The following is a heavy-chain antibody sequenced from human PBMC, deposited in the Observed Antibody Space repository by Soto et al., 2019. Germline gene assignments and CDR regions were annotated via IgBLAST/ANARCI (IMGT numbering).Heavy chain of an antibody. J-gene: IGHJ4*02. CDR3: AKDRWNYDYFDF. CDR2: ISGSGEST. D-gene: IGHD1-7*01. Sequence: GGSLRLSCAASGFTFSSCAMNWVRQAPGKGLEWVSTISGSGESTYYADSVKGRFTISRDNSKSTLYLQMNSLRAEDTAVYYCAKDRWNYDYFDFWGQGTLVTVSS. CDR1: GFTFSSCA. V-gene: IGHV3-23*01.